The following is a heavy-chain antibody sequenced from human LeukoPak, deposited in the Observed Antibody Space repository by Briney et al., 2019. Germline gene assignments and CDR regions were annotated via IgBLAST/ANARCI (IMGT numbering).Heavy chain of an antibody. CDR3: ARERRVAVAGTHIDY. Sequence: SETLPLTCAVYGGSFSGYYWSWIRQPPGKGLEWIGEINHSGSTNYNPSLKSRVTISVDTSKNQFSLKLSSVTAADTAVYYCARERRVAVAGTHIDYWGQGTLVTVSS. CDR2: INHSGST. D-gene: IGHD6-19*01. CDR1: GGSFSGYY. V-gene: IGHV4-34*01. J-gene: IGHJ4*02.